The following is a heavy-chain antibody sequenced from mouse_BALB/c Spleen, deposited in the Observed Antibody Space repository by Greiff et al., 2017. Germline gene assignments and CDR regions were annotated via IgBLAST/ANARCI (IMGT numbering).Heavy chain of an antibody. V-gene: IGHV5-6*02. D-gene: IGHD1-1*01. CDR3: ARYYYGSSYQYLYYFDY. CDR1: GFTFSSYG. J-gene: IGHJ2*01. Sequence: EVKLVESGGDLVKPGGSLKLSCAASGFTFSSYGMSWVRQTPDKRLEWVATISSGGSYTYYPDSVKGRFTISRDNAKNTLYLQMSSLKSEDTAMYYCARYYYGSSYQYLYYFDYWGQGTTLTVSS. CDR2: ISSGGSYT.